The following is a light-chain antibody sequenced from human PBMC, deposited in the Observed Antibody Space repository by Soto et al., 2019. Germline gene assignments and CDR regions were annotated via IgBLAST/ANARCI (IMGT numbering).Light chain of an antibody. CDR2: RAS. Sequence: DIQMTQSPSTVSTSVVDRVTITCRASQTISYWLAWYQQKPGTAPKLLIYRASVLQIGVPSRFSGSGSGTEFTLTISSMQPDDFATFYCQQYNGYSRTFGQGTKVDIK. J-gene: IGKJ1*01. CDR3: QQYNGYSRT. V-gene: IGKV1-5*03. CDR1: QTISYW.